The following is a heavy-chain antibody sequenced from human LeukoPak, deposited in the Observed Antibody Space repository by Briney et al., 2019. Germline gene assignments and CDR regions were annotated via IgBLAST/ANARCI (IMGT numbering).Heavy chain of an antibody. CDR2: INHSGST. V-gene: IGHV4-34*01. CDR3: ARRRRDDYVWGSYPPTTFDY. Sequence: SETLSLTCAVYGGSFSGYYWSWIRQPPGKGLEWIGEINHSGSTNYNPSLKSRVTISVDTSKNQFSLKLSSVTAADTAVYYCARRRRDDYVWGSYPPTTFDYWGQGTLVTASS. D-gene: IGHD3-16*01. J-gene: IGHJ4*02. CDR1: GGSFSGYY.